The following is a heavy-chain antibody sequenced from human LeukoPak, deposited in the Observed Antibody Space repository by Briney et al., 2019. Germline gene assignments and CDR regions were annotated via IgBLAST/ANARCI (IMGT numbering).Heavy chain of an antibody. CDR1: GFTFDDYA. Sequence: GGSLRLSCAASGFTFDDYAMHWVRQAPGKGLEWVSGISWNSGSIGYADSVKGRFTISRDNSKNTLYLQMNSLRAEDTAVYYCAKVPEYGDLYYFDYWGQGTLVTVSS. CDR2: ISWNSGSI. V-gene: IGHV3-9*01. CDR3: AKVPEYGDLYYFDY. D-gene: IGHD4-17*01. J-gene: IGHJ4*02.